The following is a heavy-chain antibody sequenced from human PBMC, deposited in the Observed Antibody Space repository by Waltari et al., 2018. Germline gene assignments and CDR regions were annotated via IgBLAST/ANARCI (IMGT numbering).Heavy chain of an antibody. V-gene: IGHV3-23*01. Sequence: EAQLLESGGGLVQPGGSLRLSCVASGFTFSLQAMIWVRQAPGKGLEWVSAISGFGEKTFHADSVQGRFTISRDNSKDTLYLKMHNLRAEDTAVYYCARDWLYGGDLIYYFDSWGPGTLLTVSS. CDR1: GFTFSLQA. CDR2: ISGFGEKT. D-gene: IGHD2-21*02. J-gene: IGHJ4*02. CDR3: ARDWLYGGDLIYYFDS.